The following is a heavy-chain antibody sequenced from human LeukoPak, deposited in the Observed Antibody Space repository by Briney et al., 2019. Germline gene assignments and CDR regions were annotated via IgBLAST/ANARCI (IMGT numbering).Heavy chain of an antibody. CDR2: IYSSGST. D-gene: IGHD3-22*01. Sequence: SETLSLTCTVSGGSISSYYWSWIRQPPGKGLEWIGYIYSSGSTNYNPSLKSRVTISVDTSKNQFSLKLSSVTAADTAVYYCARIDSSGYPGDYWGQGTLVTVSS. CDR1: GGSISSYY. J-gene: IGHJ4*02. CDR3: ARIDSSGYPGDY. V-gene: IGHV4-59*01.